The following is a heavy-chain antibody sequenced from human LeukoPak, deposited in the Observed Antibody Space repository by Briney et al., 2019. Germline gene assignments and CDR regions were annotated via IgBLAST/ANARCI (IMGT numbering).Heavy chain of an antibody. CDR3: ARPFFYDSSGYYYGMTFDY. Sequence: ASVTVSFKASVYTFTGYYMHWVRQAPGQGLEWMGWINPNSGGTNYAQKFQGRVTMTSDTSISTAYMELSRLRSDDTAVYYCARPFFYDSSGYYYGMTFDYWGQGTLVTVSS. CDR1: VYTFTGYY. D-gene: IGHD3-22*01. CDR2: INPNSGGT. V-gene: IGHV1-2*02. J-gene: IGHJ4*02.